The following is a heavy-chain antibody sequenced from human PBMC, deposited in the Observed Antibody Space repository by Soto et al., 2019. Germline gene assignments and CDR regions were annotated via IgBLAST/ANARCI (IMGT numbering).Heavy chain of an antibody. V-gene: IGHV4-31*03. CDR2: IYYIGTS. J-gene: IGHJ2*01. CDR1: GASISSGGYY. CDR3: ARVLRDVLSDRYYWYFDL. Sequence: QVQLQESGPGLVKPSQTLSLTCTVSGASISSGGYYWGWIRQHPGKGLAWIGFIYYIGTSYYNPSLESRITLSVDTSKNLFSLNLTSVTAADTAVYYCARVLRDVLSDRYYWYFDLWGRGILVTVSS. D-gene: IGHD3-16*02.